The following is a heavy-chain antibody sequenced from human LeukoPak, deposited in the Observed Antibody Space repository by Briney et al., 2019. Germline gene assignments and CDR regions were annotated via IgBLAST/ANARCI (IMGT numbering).Heavy chain of an antibody. D-gene: IGHD3-10*01. CDR2: IYYSGST. Sequence: TSETLSLTXTVSGGSISSSSYYWGWIRQPPGKGLEWIGSIYYSGSTYYNPSLKSRVTISVDTSKNQFSLKLSSVTAAGTAVYYCARQVAVTMVRGVIIAFDYWGQGTLVTVSS. V-gene: IGHV4-39*01. CDR1: GGSISSSSYY. J-gene: IGHJ4*02. CDR3: ARQVAVTMVRGVIIAFDY.